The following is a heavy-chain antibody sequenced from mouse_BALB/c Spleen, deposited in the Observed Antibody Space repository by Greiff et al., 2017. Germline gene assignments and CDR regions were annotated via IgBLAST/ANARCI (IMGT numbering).Heavy chain of an antibody. D-gene: IGHD3-1*01. CDR2: IRLKSNNYAT. V-gene: IGHV6-6*02. Sequence: EVKLMESGGGLVQPGGSMKLSCVASGFTFSNYWMNWVRQSPEKGLEWVAEIRLKSNNYATHYAESVKGRFTISRDDSKSSVYLQMNNLRAEDTGIYYCTRPGGLRGFAYWSQGTLVTVSA. J-gene: IGHJ3*01. CDR1: GFTFSNYW. CDR3: TRPGGLRGFAY.